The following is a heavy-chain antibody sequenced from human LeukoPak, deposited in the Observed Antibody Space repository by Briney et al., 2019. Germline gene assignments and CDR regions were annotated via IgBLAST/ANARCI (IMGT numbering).Heavy chain of an antibody. CDR3: AKARIWDSSGLWFDY. Sequence: GASLRLSCAASGFTFSSHAMSWVRQAPGKGLEWVSAISGSGGSTYYADSVKGRFTISRDNSKNTLYLQMNSLRAEDTAVYYCAKARIWDSSGLWFDYWGQGTLVTVSS. D-gene: IGHD3-22*01. J-gene: IGHJ4*02. CDR2: ISGSGGST. V-gene: IGHV3-23*01. CDR1: GFTFSSHA.